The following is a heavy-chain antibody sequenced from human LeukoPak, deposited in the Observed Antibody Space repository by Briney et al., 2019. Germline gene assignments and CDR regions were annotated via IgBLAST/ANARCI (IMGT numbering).Heavy chain of an antibody. CDR2: IKPDGSGT. CDR3: AKDAVYGSGSVDY. V-gene: IGHV3-74*01. J-gene: IGHJ4*02. CDR1: GFTFSNYW. D-gene: IGHD3-10*01. Sequence: GGSLRLTCAASGFTFSNYWMHWVRQAPGKGLVWVSRIKPDGSGTSYVDSVKGRFTISRDNAKSTLYLQMNSLGAEDTAVYYCAKDAVYGSGSVDYWGQGALVTVSS.